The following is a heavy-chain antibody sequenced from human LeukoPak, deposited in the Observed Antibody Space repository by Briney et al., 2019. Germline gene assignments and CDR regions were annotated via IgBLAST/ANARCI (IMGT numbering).Heavy chain of an antibody. CDR2: IYYSGST. CDR3: ARDAFGYDGITMVRGYYGMDV. Sequence: SETLSLTCTVSGGSISSSSYYWGWIRQPPGKGLEWIGSIYYSGSTYYNPSLKSRVTISVDTSKNQFSLKLSSVTAADTAVYYCARDAFGYDGITMVRGYYGMDVWGQGTTVTVSS. CDR1: GGSISSSSYY. J-gene: IGHJ6*02. D-gene: IGHD3-10*01. V-gene: IGHV4-39*07.